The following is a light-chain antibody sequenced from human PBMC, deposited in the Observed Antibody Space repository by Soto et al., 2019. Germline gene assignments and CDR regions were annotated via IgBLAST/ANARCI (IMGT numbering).Light chain of an antibody. Sequence: DIQMTQSPSSLSASVGDRVTITCRASQDITNYLAWYQQKPGQLPNLLIYATSTLESGVPSRFSGGGSGTDFTLTISSLEPEDVATYYCQKYDRAPFTFGPGTKV. CDR2: ATS. CDR3: QKYDRAPFT. V-gene: IGKV1-27*01. J-gene: IGKJ3*01. CDR1: QDITNY.